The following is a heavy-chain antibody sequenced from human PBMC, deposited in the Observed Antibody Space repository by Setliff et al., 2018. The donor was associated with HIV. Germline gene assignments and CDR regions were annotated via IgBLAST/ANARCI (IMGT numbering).Heavy chain of an antibody. CDR1: GYTFTSNH. CDR3: IVNIVGPVTGLDR. CDR2: INPSGGDT. Sequence: GGSVKVSCKASGYTFTSNHMHWGRQALGQGLEWMGTINPSGGDTIYAPEFQGRVTMTTDTSTRTAYMELSGLTSEDTAVYFCIVNIVGPVTGLDRWGPGTLVTVS. D-gene: IGHD1-26*01. V-gene: IGHV1-46*01. J-gene: IGHJ5*02.